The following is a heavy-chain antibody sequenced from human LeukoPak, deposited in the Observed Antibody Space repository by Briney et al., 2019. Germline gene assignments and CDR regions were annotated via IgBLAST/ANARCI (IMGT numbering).Heavy chain of an antibody. J-gene: IGHJ1*01. CDR1: GYTFTSYY. V-gene: IGHV1-46*01. D-gene: IGHD6-13*01. CDR2: INPSGGST. CDR3: ARDSGGLAAAGTPAEYFQH. Sequence: ASVKVSCKASGYTFTSYYMHWVRQAPGQGLEWMGIINPSGGSTSYAQKFQGRVTMTRDTSTSTVYMELSSLRSEDTAVYYCARDSGGLAAAGTPAEYFQHWGQGTLVTVSS.